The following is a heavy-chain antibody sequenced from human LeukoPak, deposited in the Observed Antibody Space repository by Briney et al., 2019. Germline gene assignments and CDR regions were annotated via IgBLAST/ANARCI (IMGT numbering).Heavy chain of an antibody. Sequence: PGGSLRLSCAASGFTFSSYEMNWVRQAPGKGLEWVSYISSSGSTIYYADSVKGRFTNSRDNVKNSLYLQMNSLRAEDTAVYYCARVDYYGSGSSDYWGQGTLVTVSS. J-gene: IGHJ4*02. V-gene: IGHV3-48*03. CDR2: ISSSGSTI. D-gene: IGHD3-10*01. CDR1: GFTFSSYE. CDR3: ARVDYYGSGSSDY.